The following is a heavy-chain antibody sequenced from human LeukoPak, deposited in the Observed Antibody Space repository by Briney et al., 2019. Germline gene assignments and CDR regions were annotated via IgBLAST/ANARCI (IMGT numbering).Heavy chain of an antibody. Sequence: SETLSLTCAVSGGSISSSNWWSWVRQPPGKGLEWIGEINHSGSTNYNPSLKSRVTISVDTSKNQFSLKLSSVTAADTAVYYCARRRITMVRGWFDPWGQGTLVTVSS. CDR3: ARRRITMVRGWFDP. J-gene: IGHJ5*02. CDR2: INHSGST. CDR1: GGSISSSNW. D-gene: IGHD3-10*01. V-gene: IGHV4-4*02.